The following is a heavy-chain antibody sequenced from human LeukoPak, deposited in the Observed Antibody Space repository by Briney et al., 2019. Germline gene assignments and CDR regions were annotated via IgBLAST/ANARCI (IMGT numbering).Heavy chain of an antibody. CDR1: GFTFRSDG. Sequence: GGSLRLSCAASGFTFRSDGMSWVRQAAGKGLEWVSAISGSGGSTYYVDSVKGRFTISRDNSKNTLYLQMNSLRAEDTAVYYCAHGTMYQLDYWGQGTLVTVSS. CDR3: AHGTMYQLDY. CDR2: ISGSGGST. D-gene: IGHD2-2*01. J-gene: IGHJ4*02. V-gene: IGHV3-23*01.